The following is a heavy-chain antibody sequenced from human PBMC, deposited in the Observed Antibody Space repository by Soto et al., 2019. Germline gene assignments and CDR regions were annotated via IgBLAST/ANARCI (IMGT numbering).Heavy chain of an antibody. D-gene: IGHD6-19*01. CDR2: ISYDGSDK. Sequence: PGGSLRLSCXASGFTFRTHAMHWVRQAPGKGLEWVAVISYDGSDKFYADSVKGRFTISRDNSKNTMYLQMNSLRVEDTAVYYCTRESSAYYCDFWGQGALVTVSS. V-gene: IGHV3-30-3*01. J-gene: IGHJ4*02. CDR3: TRESSAYYCDF. CDR1: GFTFRTHA.